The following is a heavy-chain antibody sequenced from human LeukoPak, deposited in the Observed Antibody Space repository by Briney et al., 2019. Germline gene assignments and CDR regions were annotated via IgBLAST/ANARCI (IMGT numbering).Heavy chain of an antibody. D-gene: IGHD3-22*01. Sequence: SETLSLTCTVSGGSISSYYWSWIRQPPGKGLEWIGYIYYSGSTNYNPSLKSRVTISVDTSKNQFSLKLSSVTAADTAVYYCAGTYYYDSSGYKKGRVHDAFDIWGQGTMVTVSS. CDR3: AGTYYYDSSGYKKGRVHDAFDI. V-gene: IGHV4-59*01. CDR1: GGSISSYY. J-gene: IGHJ3*02. CDR2: IYYSGST.